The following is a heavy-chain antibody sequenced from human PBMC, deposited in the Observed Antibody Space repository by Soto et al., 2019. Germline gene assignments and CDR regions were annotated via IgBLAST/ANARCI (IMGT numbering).Heavy chain of an antibody. Sequence: RGESLKISCKGSGYSFTSYWISWVRQMPGKGLEWMGRIDPSDSYTNYSPSFQGHVTISADKSISTAYLQWSSLKASDTAMYYCARPNGYYYYYGMDVWGQGTTVTVSS. CDR3: ARPNGYYYYYGMDV. D-gene: IGHD2-8*01. V-gene: IGHV5-10-1*01. CDR1: GYSFTSYW. J-gene: IGHJ6*02. CDR2: IDPSDSYT.